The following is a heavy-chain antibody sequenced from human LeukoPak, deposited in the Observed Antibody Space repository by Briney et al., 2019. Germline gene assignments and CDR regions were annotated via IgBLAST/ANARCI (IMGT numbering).Heavy chain of an antibody. V-gene: IGHV1-46*01. J-gene: IGHJ4*02. D-gene: IGHD2-2*01. CDR1: GYTFSNYY. CDR3: ARGGGYCTSISCSRVDY. CDR2: IKPSGEST. Sequence: GASVKVSCKASGYTFSNYYIHWVRQAPGQGLEWMGVIKPSGESTSSAQKFQGRLTMTTDTSTSTAYMELSGLRSEDTAVYYCARGGGYCTSISCSRVDYWGQGTLVTVSS.